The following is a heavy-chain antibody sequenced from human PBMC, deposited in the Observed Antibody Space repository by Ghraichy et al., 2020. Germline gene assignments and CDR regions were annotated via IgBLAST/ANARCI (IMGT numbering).Heavy chain of an antibody. CDR1: GGSISSYY. CDR2: IYYSGST. J-gene: IGHJ3*02. D-gene: IGHD6-13*01. CDR3: AGKEGPGYSSSWYAWGRRHDAFDI. V-gene: IGHV4-59*08. Sequence: SETLSLTCTVSGGSISSYYWSWIRQPPGKGLEWIGYIYYSGSTNYNPSLKSRVTISVDTSKNQFSLKLSSVTAADTAVYYCAGKEGPGYSSSWYAWGRRHDAFDIWGQGKMVTVSS.